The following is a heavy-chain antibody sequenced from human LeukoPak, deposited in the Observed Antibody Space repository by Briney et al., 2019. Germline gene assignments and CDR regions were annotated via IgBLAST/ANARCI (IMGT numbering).Heavy chain of an antibody. D-gene: IGHD6-6*01. V-gene: IGHV3-23*01. CDR3: AKDLVYYFDY. J-gene: IGHJ4*02. CDR1: GFTFSSYR. CDR2: ISGSGGST. Sequence: GGSLRLSCAASGFTFSSYRMNWVRQAPGKGLEWVSAISGSGGSTYYADSVKGRFTISRDNSKNTLYLQMNSLRAEDTAVYYCAKDLVYYFDYWGQGTLVTVSS.